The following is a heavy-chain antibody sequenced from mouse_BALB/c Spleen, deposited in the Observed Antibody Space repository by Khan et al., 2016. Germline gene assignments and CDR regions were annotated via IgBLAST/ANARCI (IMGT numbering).Heavy chain of an antibody. CDR2: ISYDGSN. CDR1: GYSITSGYY. CDR3: ARDDYDAMDY. Sequence: EVQLQESGPGLVKPSQSLSLTCSVTGYSITSGYYWNWIRQFPGNKLEWMGYISYDGSNNYNPSPKNRISITRDTSKNQFFLKLNSVTTEDTATYYCARDDYDAMDYWGQGTSVTVSS. V-gene: IGHV3-6*02. J-gene: IGHJ4*01.